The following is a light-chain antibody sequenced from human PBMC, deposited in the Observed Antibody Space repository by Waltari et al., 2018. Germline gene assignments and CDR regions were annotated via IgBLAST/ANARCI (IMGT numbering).Light chain of an antibody. CDR1: QSISSY. J-gene: IGKJ1*01. Sequence: DIQMTQSPSSLSASVGDRVTITCRASQSISSYLNWYQQKPGKAPKLLIYAASSLQSGVTSRFRGSGSGTDFTLTISSLQPEDFATYYCQQSYSTLRTFGQGTKVEIK. V-gene: IGKV1-39*01. CDR3: QQSYSTLRT. CDR2: AAS.